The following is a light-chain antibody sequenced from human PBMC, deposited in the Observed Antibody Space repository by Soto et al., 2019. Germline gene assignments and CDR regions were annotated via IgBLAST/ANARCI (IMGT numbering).Light chain of an antibody. CDR3: EHYGSLPPLS. Sequence: EIVLTQSPGTLSLSPGERATLSCRASQSVGSRNLVWFQQKPGQAPRLLIYGASSRATGIPDRFSGSGSGTDFNLTISGLEPEDFAVYYGEHYGSLPPLSFGGGTKVEIK. V-gene: IGKV3-20*01. CDR2: GAS. J-gene: IGKJ4*01. CDR1: QSVGSRN.